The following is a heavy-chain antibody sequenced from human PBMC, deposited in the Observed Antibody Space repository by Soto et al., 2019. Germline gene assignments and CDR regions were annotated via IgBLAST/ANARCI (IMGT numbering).Heavy chain of an antibody. CDR2: IYYSGST. Sequence: QVQLQESGPGLVKPSETLSLTCTVSGGSISSYYWSWIRQPPGKGLEWFGYIYYSGSTNYNPSLKSQITIAVDTSKNQFSLKLSSVTAAHKAVNYGARVNGNYEYAFDIWGRGKMVTVSS. D-gene: IGHD1-7*01. CDR3: ARVNGNYEYAFDI. J-gene: IGHJ3*02. V-gene: IGHV4-59*01. CDR1: GGSISSYY.